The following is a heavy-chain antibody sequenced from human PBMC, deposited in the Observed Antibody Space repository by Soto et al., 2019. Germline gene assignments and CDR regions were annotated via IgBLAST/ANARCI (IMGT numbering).Heavy chain of an antibody. CDR3: ARSSGDTWEQYYFDY. CDR2: ISGRGGST. J-gene: IGHJ4*02. CDR1: GFIFSDYS. V-gene: IGHV3-23*01. Sequence: EVQPLESGGGLVLPGGSLRLSCAASGFIFSDYSMSWVRQAPGKGLEWVSGISGRGGSTYYADSVKGRFTISRDSSRNTLFFQMNSLRAEDTALYFCARSSGDTWEQYYFDYWGQGTLVPVSS. D-gene: IGHD1-1*01.